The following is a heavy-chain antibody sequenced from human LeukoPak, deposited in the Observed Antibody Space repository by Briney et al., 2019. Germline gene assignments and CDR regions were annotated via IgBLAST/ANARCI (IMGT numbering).Heavy chain of an antibody. CDR3: AKDVGKWESLHFFDY. Sequence: PGGSLRLSCAASGFTFSTYAMSWVRQAPGKGLEWVSSISSRGGSTYYADSVKGRFTISRDDSRNTLYLQMNSLRGDDTAVYYCAKDVGKWESLHFFDYWGQGTLVTVSS. J-gene: IGHJ4*02. V-gene: IGHV3-23*01. D-gene: IGHD1-26*01. CDR2: ISSRGGST. CDR1: GFTFSTYA.